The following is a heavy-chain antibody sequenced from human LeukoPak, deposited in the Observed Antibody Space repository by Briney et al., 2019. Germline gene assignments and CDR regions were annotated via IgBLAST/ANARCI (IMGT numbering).Heavy chain of an antibody. CDR1: GGSISSSSYY. D-gene: IGHD3-22*01. CDR2: IYYSGST. CDR3: ASRPQYYDSSGYYYYAFDI. Sequence: PSETLSLTCTVSGGSISSSSYYWGWIRQPPGKGLEWIGSIYYSGSTYYNPSLKSRVTISVDTSKNQFSLKLSSVTAADTAVYYCASRPQYYDSSGYYYYAFDIWGQGTMVTVSS. V-gene: IGHV4-39*07. J-gene: IGHJ3*02.